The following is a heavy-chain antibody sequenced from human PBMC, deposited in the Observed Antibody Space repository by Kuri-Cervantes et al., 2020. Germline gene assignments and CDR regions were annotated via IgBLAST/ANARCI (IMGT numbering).Heavy chain of an antibody. CDR2: IYPGDSDT. CDR1: GYIFTNYW. CDR3: ARRGYSNYGFDY. D-gene: IGHD4-11*01. Sequence: GESLKISCKGSGYIFTNYWIGWVRQMPGKGLEWMGVIYPGDSDTKYSPSFQDHVTISADKSINTAYLQWSSLKASDTAIYYCARRGYSNYGFDYWGQGTLVTVSS. J-gene: IGHJ4*02. V-gene: IGHV5-51*01.